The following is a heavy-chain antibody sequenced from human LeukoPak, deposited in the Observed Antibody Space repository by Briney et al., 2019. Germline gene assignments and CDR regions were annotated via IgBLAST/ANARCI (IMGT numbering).Heavy chain of an antibody. CDR3: ARYYDILTGGYYFDY. V-gene: IGHV1-69*06. D-gene: IGHD3-9*01. CDR2: IIPIFGTA. J-gene: IGHJ4*02. Sequence: GASVKVSCKASGGTFSSYAISWVRQAPGQGLEWMGGIIPIFGTANYAQKFQGRVTITADKSTSTAHMELSRLRSEDTAVCYCARYYDILTGGYYFDYWGQGTLVTVSS. CDR1: GGTFSSYA.